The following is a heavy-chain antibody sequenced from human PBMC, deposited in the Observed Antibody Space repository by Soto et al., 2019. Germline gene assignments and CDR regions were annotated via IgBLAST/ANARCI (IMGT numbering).Heavy chain of an antibody. J-gene: IGHJ4*02. D-gene: IGHD1-26*01. Sequence: QVQLVESGGGVVQHGRSLRLSCAASGFTFSHYAMHWVRQAPGKGLEWVALMSYDGSNEYYADSVKGRFTISRDNSKNPLYLQMNSLRAEDTAVYYCAKDGSHNFDYWGQGPLVTVSS. CDR1: GFTFSHYA. V-gene: IGHV3-30*18. CDR2: MSYDGSNE. CDR3: AKDGSHNFDY.